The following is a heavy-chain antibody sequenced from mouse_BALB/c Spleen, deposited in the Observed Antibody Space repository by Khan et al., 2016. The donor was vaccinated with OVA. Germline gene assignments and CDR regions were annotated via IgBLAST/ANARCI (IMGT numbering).Heavy chain of an antibody. CDR1: GYSITSGYA. J-gene: IGHJ2*01. Sequence: EVQLQESGPGLVKPSQSLSLTCTVTGYSITSGYAWNWIRQFPGNKLEWMGYISYSGVTSYTPSLKSRISITRDTSKNQFFLQLTSVTTEDTATYFCARVNYYAYYFDYWGQGTTLTVAS. CDR3: ARVNYYAYYFDY. D-gene: IGHD1-1*01. CDR2: ISYSGVT. V-gene: IGHV3-2*02.